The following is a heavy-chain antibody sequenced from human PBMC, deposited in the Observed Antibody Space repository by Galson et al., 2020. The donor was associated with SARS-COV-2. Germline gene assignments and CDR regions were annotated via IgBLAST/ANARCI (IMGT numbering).Heavy chain of an antibody. CDR1: GGSFSGYY. CDR3: ARSDYDFWSGYSRGQNWFDP. J-gene: IGHJ5*02. V-gene: IGHV4-34*01. D-gene: IGHD3-3*01. CDR2: INHSGST. Sequence: SETLSLTCAVYGGSFSGYYWSWIRQPPGKGLEWIGVINHSGSTNYNTSLKSRVTISVDTSKNQFSLKLSSVTTADTAVYYCARSDYDFWSGYSRGQNWFDPWGQGTLVTVSS.